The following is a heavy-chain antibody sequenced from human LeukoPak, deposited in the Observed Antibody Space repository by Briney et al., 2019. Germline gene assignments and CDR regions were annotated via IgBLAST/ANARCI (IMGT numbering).Heavy chain of an antibody. CDR1: GYTFTGYY. CDR2: INPNSGGT. Sequence: ASVKVSCKASGYTFTGYYMHWVRQAPGQGLEWMGWINPNSGGTNYAQNFQGRVTMTRDTTISTAFMEVSSLRSDDTATYFCARGRHFDSDGYYAAFYFDSWGQGTLVTVSS. J-gene: IGHJ4*02. V-gene: IGHV1-2*02. CDR3: ARGRHFDSDGYYAAFYFDS. D-gene: IGHD3-22*01.